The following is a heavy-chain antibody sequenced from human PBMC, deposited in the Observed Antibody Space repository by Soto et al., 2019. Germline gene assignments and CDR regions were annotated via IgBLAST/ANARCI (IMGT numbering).Heavy chain of an antibody. D-gene: IGHD5-18*01. CDR2: ISGSGGST. V-gene: IGHV3-23*01. J-gene: IGHJ4*02. CDR3: AKDKRPIQLCLDY. Sequence: EVQLLESGGGLVQPGGSLRLSCAASGFTFSSYAMSWVRQAPGKGLEWVSAISGSGGSTYYADSVKGRFTISRDNSKNTLNLQMNSLRAEDTAVYYCAKDKRPIQLCLDYWGQGTLVTVSS. CDR1: GFTFSSYA.